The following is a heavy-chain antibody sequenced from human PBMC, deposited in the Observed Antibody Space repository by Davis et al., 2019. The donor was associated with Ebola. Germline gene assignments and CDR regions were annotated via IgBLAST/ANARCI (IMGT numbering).Heavy chain of an antibody. D-gene: IGHD6-13*01. CDR3: TKDAVNAGTDY. V-gene: IGHV3-9*02. J-gene: IGHJ4*02. Sequence: SLKISCVVSGFTSEDHATHWVRQRPGKGLEWVSGISWNSYGKDYADSVKGRFTISRDNARNSVYLQMNSLRAEDTALYYCTKDAVNAGTDYWGRGTLVIVSS. CDR1: GFTSEDHA. CDR2: ISWNSYGK.